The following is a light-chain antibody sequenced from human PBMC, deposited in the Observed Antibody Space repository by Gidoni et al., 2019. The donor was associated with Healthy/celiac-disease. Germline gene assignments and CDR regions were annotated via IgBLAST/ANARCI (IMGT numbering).Light chain of an antibody. Sequence: ELWLPQSQGTLSFSPGEGATLSCRASQRVSSSYLAWYQQKPGQAPRLLIYGASSRATGIPDRFSGSGSGTDFTLTISRLEPEDFAVYYCQQYGSSSWTFGQGTKVEIK. CDR1: QRVSSSY. J-gene: IGKJ1*01. V-gene: IGKV3-20*01. CDR2: GAS. CDR3: QQYGSSSWT.